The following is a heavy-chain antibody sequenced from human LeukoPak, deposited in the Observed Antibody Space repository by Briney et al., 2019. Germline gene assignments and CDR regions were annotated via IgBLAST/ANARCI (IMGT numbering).Heavy chain of an antibody. D-gene: IGHD3-10*01. J-gene: IGHJ5*02. CDR1: GGSISSY. V-gene: IGHV4-39*07. CDR2: IYYSGTT. CDR3: ARGVARGITMVRGQNWFDP. Sequence: SETLSLTCTVSGGSISSYWGWIRQPPGKGLEWIGSIYYSGTTYYNPSLKSRVTISVDTSKNQFSLKLSSVTAADTAVYYCARGVARGITMVRGQNWFDPWGQGTLVTVSS.